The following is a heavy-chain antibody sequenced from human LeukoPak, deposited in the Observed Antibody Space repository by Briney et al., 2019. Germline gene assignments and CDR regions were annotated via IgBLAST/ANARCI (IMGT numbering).Heavy chain of an antibody. CDR1: GDTFTSYD. CDR2: MNPNSGNT. D-gene: IGHD6-13*01. Sequence: ASVKVSCKASGDTFTSYDINWVRQGTGQGLEWMGWMNPNSGNTGYAQKFQGRVTMTRNTSISTAYMELSSLRSEDTAVYYCARRYSSNWHGRGWFDPWGQGTLVTVSS. V-gene: IGHV1-8*01. CDR3: ARRYSSNWHGRGWFDP. J-gene: IGHJ5*02.